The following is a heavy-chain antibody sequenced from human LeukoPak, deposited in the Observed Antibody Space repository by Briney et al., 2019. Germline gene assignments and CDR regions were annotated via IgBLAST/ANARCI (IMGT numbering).Heavy chain of an antibody. J-gene: IGHJ3*02. CDR3: AKAGGVLRYFDWQDDAFDI. V-gene: IGHV3-23*01. CDR1: GFTFSSYA. Sequence: PGGSLRLSCAASGFTFSSYAMSWVRQAPGKGLEWVSAISGSGGSTYYADSVKGRFTISRDNSKNTLYLQMNSLRAEDTAVYYCAKAGGVLRYFDWQDDAFDIWGQGTMVTVSS. D-gene: IGHD3-9*01. CDR2: ISGSGGST.